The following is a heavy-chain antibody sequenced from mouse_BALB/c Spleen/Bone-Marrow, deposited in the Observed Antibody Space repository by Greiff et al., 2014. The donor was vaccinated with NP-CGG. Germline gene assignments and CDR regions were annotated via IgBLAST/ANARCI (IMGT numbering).Heavy chain of an antibody. CDR2: IYPGDGDT. V-gene: IGHV1-80*01. Sequence: VQLQESGAELVRPGSSVKISCKASGYAFSSHWMNWVKQRPGQGLEWIGQIYPGDGDTNYNGKFKGKATLTADKSSSTAYMQLSSLTSEDSAVYFCARDYYGSRYYFDYWGQGTTLTVSS. CDR1: GYAFSSHW. D-gene: IGHD1-1*01. J-gene: IGHJ2*01. CDR3: ARDYYGSRYYFDY.